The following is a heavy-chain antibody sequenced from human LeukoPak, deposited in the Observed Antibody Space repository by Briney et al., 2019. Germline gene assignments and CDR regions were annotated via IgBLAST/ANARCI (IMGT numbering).Heavy chain of an antibody. CDR2: IYHTGAT. CDR1: GGSISSSSYY. V-gene: IGHV4-39*07. CDR3: ARDLGLTISDNWFDP. Sequence: SETLSLTCTVSGGSISSSSYYWVWIRQPPGKGLEWIGSIYHTGATYYNPSLRSPVTISVDTSKNEFSLELNSVTAADTAVYYCARDLGLTISDNWFDPWGQGTLVTVSS. J-gene: IGHJ5*02. D-gene: IGHD3-9*01.